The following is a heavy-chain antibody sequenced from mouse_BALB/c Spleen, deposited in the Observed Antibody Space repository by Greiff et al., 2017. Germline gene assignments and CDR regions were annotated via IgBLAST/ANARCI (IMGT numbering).Heavy chain of an antibody. J-gene: IGHJ3*01. V-gene: IGHV1-15*01. CDR1: GYTFTDYE. D-gene: IGHD2-4*01. Sequence: QVQLKESGAELVRPGASVTLSCKASGYTFTDYEMHWVKQTPVHGLEWIGAIDPETGGTAYNQKFKGKATLTADKSSSTAYMELRSLTSEDSAVYYCTTMITTWGQGTLVTVSA. CDR2: IDPETGGT. CDR3: TTMITT.